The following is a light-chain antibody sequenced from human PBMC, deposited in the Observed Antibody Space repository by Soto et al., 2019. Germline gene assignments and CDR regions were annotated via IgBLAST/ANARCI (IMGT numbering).Light chain of an antibody. J-gene: IGKJ4*01. CDR2: KAS. V-gene: IGKV1-5*03. Sequence: DSQMTQYPSTLSASVGDRVTITCRASQSISSWLAWYQQKPGKAPKLLISKASTLHSGVPPRFSGSGYGTEFTLTISSLQPDDFATYYCQQYERYPMTFGGGTKVEIK. CDR3: QQYERYPMT. CDR1: QSISSW.